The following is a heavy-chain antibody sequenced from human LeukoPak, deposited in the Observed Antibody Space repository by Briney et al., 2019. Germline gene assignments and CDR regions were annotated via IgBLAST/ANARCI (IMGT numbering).Heavy chain of an antibody. Sequence: SETLSLTCTVSGGSISSGGYYWSWIRQHPGKCLEWVGYIYYTGSTYYNPSLKSRVTISVDTSKTQFSLTLSSATAADTAVYYCASAPGREYYYYMDVWGKGTTVTVSS. V-gene: IGHV4-31*03. CDR2: IYYTGST. J-gene: IGHJ6*03. CDR3: ASAPGREYYYYMDV. D-gene: IGHD3-10*01. CDR1: GGSISSGGYY.